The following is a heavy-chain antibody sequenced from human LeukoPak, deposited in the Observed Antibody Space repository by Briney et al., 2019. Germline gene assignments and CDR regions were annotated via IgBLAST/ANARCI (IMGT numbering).Heavy chain of an antibody. J-gene: IGHJ4*02. Sequence: GESLRLSCSASGFTFSKYAMHWVRQAPGKGLEFVSGINGDWGTTDYADSVKGRFTISRRNSKNTLYLHMNSLRTDDTALYYCVRGLYSLCWDYWGQGTLVTVSS. V-gene: IGHV3-64D*06. CDR3: VRGLYSLCWDY. CDR2: INGDWGTT. D-gene: IGHD5-12*01. CDR1: GFTFSKYA.